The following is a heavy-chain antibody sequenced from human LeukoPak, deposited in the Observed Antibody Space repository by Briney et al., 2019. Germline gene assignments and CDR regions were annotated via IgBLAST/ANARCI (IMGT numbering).Heavy chain of an antibody. D-gene: IGHD1-26*01. V-gene: IGHV5-51*01. CDR3: ARAHGDY. CDR2: FYPGDSAT. Sequence: GESLRTSCKGFGKRFTSYWISWGRQMPEKGLEWLGVFYPGDSATRYSPSCQGQVTISADKSISTAYLQWSSLKASDTAMYYCARAHGDYWGQGTLVTVSS. CDR1: GKRFTSYW. J-gene: IGHJ4*02.